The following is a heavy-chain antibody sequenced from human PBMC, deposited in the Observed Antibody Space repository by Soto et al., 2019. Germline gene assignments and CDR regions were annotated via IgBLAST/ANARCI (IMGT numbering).Heavy chain of an antibody. CDR3: ARRQYLDY. CDR1: GFTFGDYA. CDR2: IRSKPYGGAT. V-gene: IGHV3-49*03. J-gene: IGHJ4*02. Sequence: PGGSLRLSCTGSGFTFGDYAMSWFRQAPGKGLEWVGFIRSKPYGGATEYAASVKGRFTISRDDSKSIAYLQMNSLTNEDKAVYYCARRQYLDYWGQGTLVTVSS.